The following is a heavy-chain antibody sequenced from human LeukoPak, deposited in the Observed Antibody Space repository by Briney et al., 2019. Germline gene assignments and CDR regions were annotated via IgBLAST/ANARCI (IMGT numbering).Heavy chain of an antibody. J-gene: IGHJ3*02. CDR3: ARRENRNAFDI. CDR1: GLTFSSYW. CDR2: INSDGSST. D-gene: IGHD1-14*01. V-gene: IGHV3-74*01. Sequence: GGSLRLSCAASGLTFSSYWMHWVRQAPGKGLVWVSRINSDGSSTSYADSVKGRFTISRDNAKNTLYLQMNSLRAEDTAVYYCARRENRNAFDIWGQGTMVTVSS.